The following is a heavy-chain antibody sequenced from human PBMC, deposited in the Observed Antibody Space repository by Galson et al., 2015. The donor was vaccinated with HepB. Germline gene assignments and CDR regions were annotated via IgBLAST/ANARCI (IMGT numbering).Heavy chain of an antibody. J-gene: IGHJ4*02. CDR1: GFTFSSYA. CDR3: AKVLGYCSGGSCYFTQWEPYYFDY. V-gene: IGHV3-23*01. D-gene: IGHD2-15*01. Sequence: SLRLSCAASGFTFSSYAMSWVRQAPGKGLEWVSAISGSGGSTYYADSVKGRFTISRDNSKNTLYLQMNSLRAEDTAVYYCAKVLGYCSGGSCYFTQWEPYYFDYWGQGTLVTVSS. CDR2: ISGSGGST.